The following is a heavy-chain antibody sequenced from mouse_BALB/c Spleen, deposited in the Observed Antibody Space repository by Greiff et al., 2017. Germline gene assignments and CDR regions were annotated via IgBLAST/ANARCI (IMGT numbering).Heavy chain of an antibody. CDR1: GFTFSSYA. J-gene: IGHJ2*01. CDR3: ARGHDGYYFDY. Sequence: EVMLVESGGGLVKPGGSLKLSCAASGFTFSSYAMSWVRQTPEKRLEWVASISSGGSTYYPDSVKGRFTISRDNARNILYLQMSSLRSEDTAMYYCARGHDGYYFDYWGQGTTLTVSS. CDR2: ISSGGST. V-gene: IGHV5-6-5*01. D-gene: IGHD2-3*01.